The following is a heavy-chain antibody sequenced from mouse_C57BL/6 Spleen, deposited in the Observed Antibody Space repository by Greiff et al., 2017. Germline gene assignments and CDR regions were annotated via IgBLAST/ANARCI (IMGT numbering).Heavy chain of an antibody. CDR2: IYPGDGDT. Sequence: QVQLQQSGPELVKPGASVKISCKASGYAFSSSWMNWVKQRPGKGLEWIGRIYPGDGDTNYNGKFKGKATLTVDTSSSTAYMQLSSLTSEDSAVYFCADGDDAQAWFAYWGQGTLVTVSA. CDR1: GYAFSSSW. J-gene: IGHJ3*01. CDR3: ADGDDAQAWFAY. V-gene: IGHV1-82*01.